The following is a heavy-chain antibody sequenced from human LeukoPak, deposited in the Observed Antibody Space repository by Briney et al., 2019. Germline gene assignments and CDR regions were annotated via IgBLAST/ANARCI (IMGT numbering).Heavy chain of an antibody. CDR1: GFTVSSNY. CDR3: ARDIAGSGTYYSDY. V-gene: IGHV3-53*01. D-gene: IGHD3-10*01. J-gene: IGHJ4*02. Sequence: GGSLRLSCAASGFTVSSNYMSWVRQAPGKRLEWVSIIYPGGTTHYADSVKGRFTISRDNSKNTLYLQMNSLRAEDTAVYYCARDIAGSGTYYSDYWGQGTLVTVSS. CDR2: IYPGGTT.